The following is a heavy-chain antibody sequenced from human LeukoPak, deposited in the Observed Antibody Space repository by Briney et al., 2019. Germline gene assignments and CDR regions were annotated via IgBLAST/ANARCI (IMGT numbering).Heavy chain of an antibody. D-gene: IGHD3-3*01. CDR1: GGSISSYY. CDR3: ARDIKDLRFLEWPASNDAFDI. CDR2: IYTSGST. Sequence: SETLSLTCTVSGGSISSYYWSWIRQPAGKGLEWIGRIYTSGSTNYNPSLKSRVTMSVDTSKSQFSLKLSSVTAADTAVYYCARDIKDLRFLEWPASNDAFDIWGQGTMVTVSS. J-gene: IGHJ3*02. V-gene: IGHV4-4*07.